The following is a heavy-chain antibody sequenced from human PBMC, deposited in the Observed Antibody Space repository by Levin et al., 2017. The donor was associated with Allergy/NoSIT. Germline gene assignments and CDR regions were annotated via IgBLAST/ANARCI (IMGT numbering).Heavy chain of an antibody. CDR3: ARGGATRGSCSGGSCLFDY. V-gene: IGHV3-53*01. CDR2: IYSAGTT. D-gene: IGHD2-15*01. Sequence: GGSLRLSCAASGFSVSSNSMSWVRQAPGKGLEWVSVIYSAGTTYYADSVRGRFTISRDNSKSTLYLQMNSLRAEDTAVYYCARGGATRGSCSGGSCLFDYWGQGTLVTVSS. CDR1: GFSVSSNS. J-gene: IGHJ4*02.